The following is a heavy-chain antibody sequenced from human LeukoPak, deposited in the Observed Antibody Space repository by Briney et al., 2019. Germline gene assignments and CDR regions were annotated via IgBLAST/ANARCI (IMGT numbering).Heavy chain of an antibody. CDR2: IYYSGST. D-gene: IGHD1-14*01. CDR1: GGSISSYY. CDR3: ARGIPGFDY. Sequence: SETLSLTCTVSGGSISSYYWSWIRQPPGKGLEWIGYIYYSGSTNYNPSLKRRVTISVDTSKNQFSLKLSSVTAADTAVYYCARGIPGFDYWGQGTLVTVSS. V-gene: IGHV4-59*01. J-gene: IGHJ4*02.